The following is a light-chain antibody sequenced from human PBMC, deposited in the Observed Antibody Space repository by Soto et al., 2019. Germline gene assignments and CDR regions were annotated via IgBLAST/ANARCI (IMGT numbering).Light chain of an antibody. V-gene: IGKV3-20*01. CDR2: GAS. J-gene: IGKJ1*01. CDR1: QSVRSSY. CDR3: QQYGSSQA. Sequence: EIVLTQSPGTVSLSRVERAPLCCRASQSVRSSYLAWYQQKPGQAPRLLIYGASTRATGIPDRFSGSGSGTDFTLTISRLEPEDSAVYYCQQYGSSQAFGQGTKVDI.